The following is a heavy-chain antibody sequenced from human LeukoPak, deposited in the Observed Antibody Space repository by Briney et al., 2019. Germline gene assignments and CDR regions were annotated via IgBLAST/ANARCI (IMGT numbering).Heavy chain of an antibody. J-gene: IGHJ4*02. CDR3: VREFGYNYATV. D-gene: IGHD5-18*01. CDR1: GFTLSGYW. V-gene: IGHV3-7*03. CDR2: IKTDGSEK. Sequence: GGSLRLSCAASGFTLSGYWMTWVRQAPGKGLQWVANIKTDGSEKYYVDSVKGRFTISRDNAKNSLYLQMNSLRAEDTAVYYCVREFGYNYATVWGQGTLVTVSS.